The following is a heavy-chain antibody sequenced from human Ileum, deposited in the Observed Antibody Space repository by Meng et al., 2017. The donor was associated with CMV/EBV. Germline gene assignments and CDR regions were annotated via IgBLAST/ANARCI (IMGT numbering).Heavy chain of an antibody. CDR2: INPNSGGT. Sequence: ASVKVSCKASGYTFTGYYMHWVRQAPGQGLEWMGWINPNSGGTNYAQKFKGRVTMTRDTSISTAYMDMSRLRSDDTAVYYCARGGGSYWEYFDYWGQGTLVTVSS. CDR1: GYTFTGYY. V-gene: IGHV1-2*02. D-gene: IGHD1-26*01. CDR3: ARGGGSYWEYFDY. J-gene: IGHJ4*02.